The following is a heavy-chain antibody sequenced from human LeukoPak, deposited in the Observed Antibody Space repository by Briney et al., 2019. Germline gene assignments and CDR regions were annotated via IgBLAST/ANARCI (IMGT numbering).Heavy chain of an antibody. CDR2: IYYSGST. Sequence: SETLSLTCTVSGGSISSYYWSWIRQPPGKGLEWIGYIYYSGSTNYNPSLKSRVTISVDTSKNQFSLKLSSVTAADTAVYYCARLPNPADYYFDYWGQGTLVTVSS. J-gene: IGHJ4*02. CDR1: GGSISSYY. V-gene: IGHV4-59*08. CDR3: ARLPNPADYYFDY.